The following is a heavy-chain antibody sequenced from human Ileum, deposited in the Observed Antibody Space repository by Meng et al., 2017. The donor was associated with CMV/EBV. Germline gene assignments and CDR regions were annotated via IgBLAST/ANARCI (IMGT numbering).Heavy chain of an antibody. Sequence: GESLKISCAASGITFTDYYMSWIRQAPGKGLEWLSYISNSGYTIHYADSVKGRFTISRDNTKNSLYLLMNSLRAEDTAVYYCASSLRDTYPDYWGQGTLVTVSS. CDR3: ASSLRDTYPDY. CDR2: ISNSGYTI. CDR1: GITFTDYY. J-gene: IGHJ4*02. V-gene: IGHV3-11*04.